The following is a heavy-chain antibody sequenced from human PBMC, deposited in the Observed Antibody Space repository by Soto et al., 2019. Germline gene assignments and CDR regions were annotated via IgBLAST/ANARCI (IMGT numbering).Heavy chain of an antibody. CDR1: GGSFSGYY. Sequence: QVQLQQWGAGLLKPSETLSLTCAAYGGSFSGYYWTWIRQSPGKGLEWIGEINHSGVTNYNPALKSRVTISVDRSKDQFSLEVSSVTAGDPAVYYCARGLEYQLPCLGYWGQGTLVTVSS. CDR3: ARGLEYQLPCLGY. CDR2: INHSGVT. J-gene: IGHJ4*02. V-gene: IGHV4-34*01. D-gene: IGHD2-2*01.